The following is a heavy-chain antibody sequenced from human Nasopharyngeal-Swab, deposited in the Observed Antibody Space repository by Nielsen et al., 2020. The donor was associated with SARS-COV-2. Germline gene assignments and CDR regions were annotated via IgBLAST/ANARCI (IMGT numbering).Heavy chain of an antibody. CDR3: ARGGYSSGWVVY. V-gene: IGHV4-34*01. CDR1: GFTFNNAW. Sequence: ESLKISCAASGFTFNNAWMSWLRQAPGKGLEWIGEINHSGSTYYNPSLKSRVTISVDTSKNQFSLKLSSVTAADTAVYYCARGGYSSGWVVYWGQGTLVTVSS. J-gene: IGHJ4*02. CDR2: INHSGST. D-gene: IGHD6-19*01.